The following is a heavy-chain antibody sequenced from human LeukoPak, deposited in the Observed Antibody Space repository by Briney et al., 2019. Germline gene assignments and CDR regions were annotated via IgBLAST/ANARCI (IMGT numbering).Heavy chain of an antibody. CDR1: GFSLSTSRVG. J-gene: IGHJ4*02. Sequence: ESGPTLVKPTQTLTLSCTFSGFSLSTSRVGVGWIRQPPGKALECLALSYWDDDKRYSPSLKSRLTITMDTSKNQVILTMTNMDPVDTATYYCAHRRGHFYYESNGSIYGGRFDYWGQGILVSVSS. CDR3: AHRRGHFYYESNGSIYGGRFDY. D-gene: IGHD3-22*01. CDR2: SYWDDDK. V-gene: IGHV2-5*02.